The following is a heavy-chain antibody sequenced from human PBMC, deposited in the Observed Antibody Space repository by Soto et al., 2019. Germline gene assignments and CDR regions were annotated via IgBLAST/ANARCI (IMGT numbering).Heavy chain of an antibody. D-gene: IGHD4-17*01. CDR3: AKTAGATVTTLAD. J-gene: IGHJ4*02. CDR1: GFTFDDYA. CDR2: ISWNSGSI. V-gene: IGHV3-9*01. Sequence: EVQLVESGGGLVQPGRSLRLSCAASGFTFDDYAMHWVRQAPGKGLEWVSGISWNSGSIGYADSVKGRFTISRDNAKNSLYLQMNSLRAEDTALYYCAKTAGATVTTLADWGQGTLVTASS.